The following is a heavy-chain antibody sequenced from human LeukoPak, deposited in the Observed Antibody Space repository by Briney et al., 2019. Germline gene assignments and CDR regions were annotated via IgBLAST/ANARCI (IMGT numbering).Heavy chain of an antibody. CDR1: GFTFSSYW. J-gene: IGHJ4*02. Sequence: GESLKISCAASGFTFSSYWMSWVRQAPGKGLEWEANIKQDGSEKYYVDSVKGRFTISKDNAKNSLYLQMNSLRAEDTAVYYCARAGGTYCIGPSDYWGQGTLVRDSS. CDR3: ARAGGTYCIGPSDY. V-gene: IGHV3-7*01. D-gene: IGHD2-15*01. CDR2: IKQDGSEK.